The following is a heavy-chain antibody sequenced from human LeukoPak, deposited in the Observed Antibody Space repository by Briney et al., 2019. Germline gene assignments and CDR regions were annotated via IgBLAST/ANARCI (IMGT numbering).Heavy chain of an antibody. Sequence: GGSLRLSCAASGFTFSDYYMTWIRQTPGKGLEWVSYISISGTTTFYVDSVKGRFTISRDNTKNSLYLQMNSLRAEDTAMYYCARGTTASDFWGQGTLVTVSS. CDR2: ISISGTTT. V-gene: IGHV3-11*01. J-gene: IGHJ4*02. CDR1: GFTFSDYY. CDR3: ARGTTASDF. D-gene: IGHD1-7*01.